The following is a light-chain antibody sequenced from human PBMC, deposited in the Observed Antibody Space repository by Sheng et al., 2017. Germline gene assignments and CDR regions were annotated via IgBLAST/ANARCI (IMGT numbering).Light chain of an antibody. Sequence: EIVLTQSPGTLSLSPGERATLSCRASQSVSNNYLVWFQQKRGQAPRLLIYGASNRATGVPDRFSGSGAGTDFTLTISSLEPEDFAVYYCQQRSNWPPGTFGQGTKVEIK. J-gene: IGKJ1*01. V-gene: IGKV3D-20*02. CDR1: QSVSNNY. CDR2: GAS. CDR3: QQRSNWPPGT.